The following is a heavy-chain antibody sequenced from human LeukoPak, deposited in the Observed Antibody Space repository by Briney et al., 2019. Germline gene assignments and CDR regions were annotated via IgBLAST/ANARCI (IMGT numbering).Heavy chain of an antibody. Sequence: QSGGSLRLSCAASGFIFTNYGMHWVRQAPGKGLEWVAVISYDGSNKYYVDSVKGRFTISRDNSKNTLYLQMNSLRAEDTAVYYCARHKATQYYYDSSGYPLDYWGQGTLVTVSS. CDR1: GFIFTNYG. J-gene: IGHJ4*02. D-gene: IGHD3-22*01. CDR3: ARHKATQYYYDSSGYPLDY. V-gene: IGHV3-30*03. CDR2: ISYDGSNK.